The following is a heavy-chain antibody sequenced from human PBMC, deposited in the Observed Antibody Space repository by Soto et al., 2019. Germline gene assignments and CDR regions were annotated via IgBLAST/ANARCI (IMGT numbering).Heavy chain of an antibody. Sequence: VQLQESGPGLVKPSETLSLTCTVSDGSVSSGVYYWNWIRKPPGKGLEWIGYIHDSGSTNYNPSLKSRVTISLDTSKNQFSLKLNSLTAADTAVYYCARDRRDYYDCSGPRDDWGQGTLVTVSS. CDR1: DGSVSSGVYY. D-gene: IGHD3-22*01. V-gene: IGHV4-61*08. J-gene: IGHJ4*02. CDR3: ARDRRDYYDCSGPRDD. CDR2: IHDSGST.